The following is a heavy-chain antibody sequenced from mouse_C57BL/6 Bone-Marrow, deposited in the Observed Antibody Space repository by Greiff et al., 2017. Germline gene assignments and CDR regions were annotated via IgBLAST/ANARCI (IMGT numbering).Heavy chain of an antibody. CDR3: ARRTTVVARYFDV. CDR2: IHPNSGST. D-gene: IGHD1-1*01. V-gene: IGHV1-64*01. CDR1: GYTFTSYW. Sequence: QVQLQQPGAELVKPGASVKLSCKASGYTFTSYWMHWVKPRPGQGLEWIGMIHPNSGSTNYNEKFKSKATLTVDKSSSTAYMQLSSLTSEDSAVYYCARRTTVVARYFDVWGTGTTVTVSS. J-gene: IGHJ1*03.